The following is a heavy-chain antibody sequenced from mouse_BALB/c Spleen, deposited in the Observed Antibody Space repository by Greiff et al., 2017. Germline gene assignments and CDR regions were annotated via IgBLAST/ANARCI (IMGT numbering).Heavy chain of an antibody. Sequence: QVQLKQSGAELVRPGTSVKVSCKASGYAFTNYLIEWVKQRPGQGLEWIGVINPGSGGTNYNEKFKGKATLTADKSSSTAYMQLSSLTSDDSAVYFWARRAYYYGSIDYWGQGTTLTGSS. CDR2: INPGSGGT. J-gene: IGHJ2*01. D-gene: IGHD1-1*01. CDR1: GYAFTNYL. V-gene: IGHV1-54*01. CDR3: ARRAYYYGSIDY.